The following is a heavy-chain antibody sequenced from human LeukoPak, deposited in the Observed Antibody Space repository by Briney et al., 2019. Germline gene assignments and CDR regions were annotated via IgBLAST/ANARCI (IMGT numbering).Heavy chain of an antibody. CDR1: GGTFSNFF. CDR2: IIPILGTV. CDR3: ARAQGGLGFVT. Sequence: ASVKVSCKFSGGTFSNFFINWVRQTPGQGLEWMGMIIPILGTVTYAQKFQGRGTMTADASTSTAYMELTSLRSEDTAIYYCARAQGGLGFVTWGQGTLVTVSS. J-gene: IGHJ4*02. D-gene: IGHD3-16*01. V-gene: IGHV1-69*11.